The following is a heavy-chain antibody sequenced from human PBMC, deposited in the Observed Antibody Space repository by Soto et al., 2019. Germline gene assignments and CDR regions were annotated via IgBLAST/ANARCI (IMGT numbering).Heavy chain of an antibody. J-gene: IGHJ6*02. D-gene: IGHD2-21*01. Sequence: QVQLVQSGTEVKKPGSSVKVSCKASGHTFNSYSINWVRQAPGQVLEWMGRIIPVLDITNLTHKFQGRVSLTADRSTSTTYMDLSSLRCEDKAVYYCTRGDSWRYYGLDIWGQGTTVTVSS. CDR1: GHTFNSYS. V-gene: IGHV1-69*02. CDR3: TRGDSWRYYGLDI. CDR2: IIPVLDIT.